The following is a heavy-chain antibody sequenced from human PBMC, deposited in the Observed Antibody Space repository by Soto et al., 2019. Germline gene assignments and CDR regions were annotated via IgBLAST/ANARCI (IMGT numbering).Heavy chain of an antibody. J-gene: IGHJ4*02. CDR2: IYYSGST. CDR3: ARSFAKVLWFGESPGDFDY. CDR1: GGSISSYY. V-gene: IGHV4-59*01. Sequence: SETLSLTCTVSGGSISSYYWSWIRQPPGKGLEWIGYIYYSGSTNYNPSLKSRVTISVDTSKNQFSLKLSSVTAADTAVYYCARSFAKVLWFGESPGDFDYWGQGTLVTVSS. D-gene: IGHD3-10*01.